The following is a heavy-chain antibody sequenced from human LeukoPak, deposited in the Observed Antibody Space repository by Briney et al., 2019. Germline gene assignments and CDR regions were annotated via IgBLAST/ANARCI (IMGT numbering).Heavy chain of an antibody. Sequence: ASVKVSCKASGFTFTSYGISWVRQTPGQGLEWMGWISAYNGHTNYAQKLQGRVTMTTDTSTSTAYMELKSLRSDDTAIYYCARDYSNGWYGDFDCWGHLSTVTVSS. CDR3: ARDYSNGWYGDFDC. CDR2: ISAYNGHT. CDR1: GFTFTSYG. J-gene: IGHJ4*03. V-gene: IGHV1-18*01. D-gene: IGHD6-19*01.